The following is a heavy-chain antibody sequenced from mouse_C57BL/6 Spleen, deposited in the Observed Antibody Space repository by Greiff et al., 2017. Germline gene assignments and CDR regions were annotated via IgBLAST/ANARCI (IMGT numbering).Heavy chain of an antibody. CDR1: GFTFRDSG. D-gene: IGHD2-1*01. Sequence: EVKLMESGGGLVKPGGSLKLSCAASGFTFRDSGMHWVSQAPEKGLEWVAYISSGSSPIYYADTVTGRFPLSRDNAMNALFLQMTGLRSEDPAMFYWARPPRNFCYFDVWGTGTTVTGSS. CDR2: ISSGSSPI. CDR3: ARPPRNFCYFDV. V-gene: IGHV5-17*01. J-gene: IGHJ1*03.